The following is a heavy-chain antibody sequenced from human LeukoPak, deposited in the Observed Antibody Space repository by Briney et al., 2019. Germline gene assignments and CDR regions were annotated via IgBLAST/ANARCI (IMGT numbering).Heavy chain of an antibody. CDR3: VKDRQNYYGSGHYFDY. CDR2: ISGSGEST. D-gene: IGHD3-10*01. CDR1: GFSFRSYA. V-gene: IGHV3-23*01. J-gene: IGHJ4*02. Sequence: GGSLRLSCAVSGFSFRSYAMTWVRQAPGKGLDWVASISGSGESTYYAVSVKGRFTISRDNSRSTLYLEMNSLRVEDTAVYYCVKDRQNYYGSGHYFDYWGQGTLVTVSS.